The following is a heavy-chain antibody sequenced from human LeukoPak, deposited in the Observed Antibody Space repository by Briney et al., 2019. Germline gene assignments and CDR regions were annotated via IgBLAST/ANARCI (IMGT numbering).Heavy chain of an antibody. Sequence: KSSETLSLTCNVSGGSISTYYWNWVRQPPGKGLEWIGNIYYSGSTNYNPSLKSRVTISVDTSKNQFSLKVSSVTAADTAVYYCARSHYYCDNMDYWGQGTLVTVSS. CDR1: GGSISTYY. J-gene: IGHJ4*02. CDR3: ARSHYYCDNMDY. D-gene: IGHD3-22*01. CDR2: IYYSGST. V-gene: IGHV4-59*01.